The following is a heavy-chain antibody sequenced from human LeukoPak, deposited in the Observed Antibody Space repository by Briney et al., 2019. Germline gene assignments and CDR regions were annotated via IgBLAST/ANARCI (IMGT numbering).Heavy chain of an antibody. CDR2: ISGSGGST. CDR3: AKPHYYDSSGYYYMDV. CDR1: GFTFSSYA. D-gene: IGHD3-22*01. J-gene: IGHJ6*03. V-gene: IGHV3-23*01. Sequence: GGSLRLSCAASGFTFSSYAMSWVRQAPGKGLEWVSAISGSGGSTYYADSVKGRFTISRDNSRNTLYLQMNSLRAEDTAVYYCAKPHYYDSSGYYYMDVWGKGTTVTISS.